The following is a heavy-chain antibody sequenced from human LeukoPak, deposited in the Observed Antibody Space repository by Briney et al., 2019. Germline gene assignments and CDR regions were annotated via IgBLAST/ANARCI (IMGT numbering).Heavy chain of an antibody. CDR1: GGSISSSSYY. CDR2: IYYSGST. Sequence: KPSETLSLTCTVSGGSISSSSYYWGWIRQPPGKGLEWIGSIYYSGSTYYNPSLKSRVTISVDTSKNQFSLKLSSVTAADTAVYYCARQILVEGSFDYWGQGTLVTVSS. CDR3: ARQILVEGSFDY. V-gene: IGHV4-39*01. D-gene: IGHD3-22*01. J-gene: IGHJ4*02.